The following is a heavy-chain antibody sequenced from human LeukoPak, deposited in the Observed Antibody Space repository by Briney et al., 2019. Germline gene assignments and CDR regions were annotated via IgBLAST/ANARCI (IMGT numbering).Heavy chain of an antibody. CDR1: GFTFSSYW. V-gene: IGHV3-7*01. Sequence: PGGSLRLSCAASGFTFSSYWMSWVRQAPGKGLEWVANIKQDGSEKYYVDSVKGRFTISRDNAKNSLYLQMNSLRAEDTAVYYCAKLWGATGGSAFVIWVQGTMATVSS. D-gene: IGHD1-26*01. CDR2: IKQDGSEK. CDR3: AKLWGATGGSAFVI. J-gene: IGHJ3*02.